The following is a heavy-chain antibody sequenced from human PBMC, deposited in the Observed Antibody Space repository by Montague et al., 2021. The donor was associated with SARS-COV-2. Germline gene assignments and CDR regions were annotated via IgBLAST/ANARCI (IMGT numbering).Heavy chain of an antibody. V-gene: IGHV4-59*02. CDR2: VSYSRSS. CDR3: VRDPAPSGSGTFYDY. J-gene: IGHJ4*02. D-gene: IGHD1-26*01. Sequence: SETLSLTCTVSGDSVSHDFWTWIRQPPGKGLEWIGYVSYSRSSSYNPSLRGRVSIAVDTSKNQFSLRLSTVTAADTAIYYCVRDPAPSGSGTFYDYWGQGTLVAVSS. CDR1: GDSVSHDF.